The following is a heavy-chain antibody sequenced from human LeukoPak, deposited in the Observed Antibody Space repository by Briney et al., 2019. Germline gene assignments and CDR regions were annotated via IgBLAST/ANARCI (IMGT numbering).Heavy chain of an antibody. D-gene: IGHD3-9*01. CDR2: IYCTGST. V-gene: IGHV4-59*01. CDR1: GGAISSYY. J-gene: IGHJ4*02. Sequence: SETLSLTCTVSGGAISSYYWTWIRQPPGKGLEWIGYIYCTGSTNYNPSLSSRVTISVDISKKQVSLNLRYVTTADTAVYYCARGYFDWFLDYWGQGTLVTVSS. CDR3: ARGYFDWFLDY.